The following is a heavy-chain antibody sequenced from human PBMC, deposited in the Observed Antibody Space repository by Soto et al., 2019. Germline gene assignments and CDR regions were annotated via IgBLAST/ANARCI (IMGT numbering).Heavy chain of an antibody. CDR2: IYYSGTT. Sequence: PSETLSLTCTVSGGSMIAYYWSWIRQPPGTGLEWIGYIYYSGTTNYNPSLKSRVTMSLDTSTSQFSLKLSSVTAADTAVYYCARRPRYGDYGIDYWGQGTLVTVSS. D-gene: IGHD4-17*01. CDR3: ARRPRYGDYGIDY. J-gene: IGHJ4*01. V-gene: IGHV4-59*01. CDR1: GGSMIAYY.